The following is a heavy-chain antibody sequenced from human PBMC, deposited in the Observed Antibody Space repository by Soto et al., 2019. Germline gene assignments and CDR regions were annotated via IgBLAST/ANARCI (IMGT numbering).Heavy chain of an antibody. CDR1: GGSISSSSYY. D-gene: IGHD1-26*01. J-gene: IGHJ4*02. CDR2: IYHSGST. V-gene: IGHV4-39*01. Sequence: QLQLQESGPGLVKPSETLSLTCTVSGGSISSSSYYWGWIRQPPGKGLEWIGTIYHSGSTYYKPSLKRRVSISVDTSKNRFSLKLNSVTAADTTIYYCAREMGGSIDYWGQGTRVTVSS. CDR3: AREMGGSIDY.